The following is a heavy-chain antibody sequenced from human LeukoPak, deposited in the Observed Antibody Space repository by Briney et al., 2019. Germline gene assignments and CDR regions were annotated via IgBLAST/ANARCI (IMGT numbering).Heavy chain of an antibody. CDR2: ISSSGATT. D-gene: IGHD1-26*01. V-gene: IGHV3-11*01. CDR3: AREGDDLQWELLPRFDY. CDR1: GFTCSDYY. Sequence: GGSLRLSCAASGFTCSDYYMSWIRQAPGKGLQWISYISSSGATTYYADSVKGRFAISRDNTKNSLYLQMNSLRAEDTAVYYCAREGDDLQWELLPRFDYWGQGTLVTVSS. J-gene: IGHJ4*02.